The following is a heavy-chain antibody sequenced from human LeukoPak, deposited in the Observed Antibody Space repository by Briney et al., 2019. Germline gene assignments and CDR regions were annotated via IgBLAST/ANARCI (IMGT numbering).Heavy chain of an antibody. J-gene: IGHJ3*02. Sequence: SETLSLTCTVSGGSISSSSYYWGWIRQPPGKGLEWIGSIYYSGSTYYNPSLKSRVTISVDTSKNQFSLKLSSVTAADTAVYYCARRVWGYCSSTSCHVGAFEIWGQGTMVTVSS. CDR2: IYYSGST. CDR3: ARRVWGYCSSTSCHVGAFEI. CDR1: GGSISSSSYY. V-gene: IGHV4-39*01. D-gene: IGHD2-2*01.